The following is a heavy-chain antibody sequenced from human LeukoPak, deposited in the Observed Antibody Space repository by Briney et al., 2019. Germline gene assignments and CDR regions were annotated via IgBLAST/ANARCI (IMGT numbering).Heavy chain of an antibody. CDR3: ARSCSSSLYYYYFYMDV. D-gene: IGHD6-6*01. CDR2: IIPIFGTA. V-gene: IGHV1-69*05. J-gene: IGHJ6*03. Sequence: SVKVSCKASGGTFSSYAISWVRQAPGQGLEWMGGIIPIFGTANYAQKFQGRVTITTDESTSTAYMELSSLRSEDTAVYYCARSCSSSLYYYYFYMDVWGKGTTVTVSS. CDR1: GGTFSSYA.